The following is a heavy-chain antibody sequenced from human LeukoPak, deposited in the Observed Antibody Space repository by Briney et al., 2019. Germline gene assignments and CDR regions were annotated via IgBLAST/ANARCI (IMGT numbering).Heavy chain of an antibody. CDR2: INHSGST. D-gene: IGHD5-12*01. Sequence: SETLSLTCAVYGGSFSGYYWSWIRQPPGKGLEWIGEINHSGSTNYNPSLKSRVTISVDTSKNQFSLKLSSVTAADTAVYYCARGLETRGYSAYDSLGFDPWGQGTLVTVSS. CDR1: GGSFSGYY. CDR3: ARGLETRGYSAYDSLGFDP. V-gene: IGHV4-34*01. J-gene: IGHJ5*02.